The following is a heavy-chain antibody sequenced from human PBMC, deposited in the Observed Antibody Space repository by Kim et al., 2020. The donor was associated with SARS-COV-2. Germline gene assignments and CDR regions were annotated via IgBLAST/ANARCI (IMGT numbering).Heavy chain of an antibody. D-gene: IGHD6-13*01. CDR3: ARLAAAVYYYYGMDV. V-gene: IGHV4-39*01. Sequence: PSLKSRVTISVDTSKNQFSLKLSSVTAADTAVYYCARLAAAVYYYYGMDVWGQGTTVTVSS. J-gene: IGHJ6*02.